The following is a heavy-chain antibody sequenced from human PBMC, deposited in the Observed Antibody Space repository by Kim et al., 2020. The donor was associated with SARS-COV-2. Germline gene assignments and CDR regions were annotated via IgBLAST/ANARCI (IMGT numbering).Heavy chain of an antibody. CDR3: LGGFYFDY. V-gene: IGHV1-3*01. D-gene: IGHD3-16*01. Sequence: ASVKVSCKTSGHFFTRDSIHWVRQAPGQGLEWMGGIDCGNGNTIYSQKFQGRVTFTTDTSASTAYMELSFLRSEDSAVYYFLGGFYFDYWGQGTLVTV. CDR2: IDCGNGNT. J-gene: IGHJ4*02. CDR1: GHFFTRDS.